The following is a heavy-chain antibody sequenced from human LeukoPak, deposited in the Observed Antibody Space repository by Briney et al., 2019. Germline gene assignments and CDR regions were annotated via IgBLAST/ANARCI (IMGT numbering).Heavy chain of an antibody. CDR1: GYTFTSYD. J-gene: IGHJ5*02. V-gene: IGHV1-8*01. CDR3: AAFSGSYGVFDP. Sequence: ASVKVSCKASGYTFTSYDINWVRQATGQGLEWMGWMNPNSGNTGYAQKFQGRVTMTRNTSISTAYMKLSSLRSDDTAVYYCAAFSGSYGVFDPWGQGTLVTVSS. CDR2: MNPNSGNT. D-gene: IGHD1-26*01.